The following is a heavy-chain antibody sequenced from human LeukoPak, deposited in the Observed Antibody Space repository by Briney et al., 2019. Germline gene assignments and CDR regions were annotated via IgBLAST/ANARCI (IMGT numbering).Heavy chain of an antibody. V-gene: IGHV1-69*13. Sequence: ASVKVSCKASGGTFSSYAISWVRQAPGQGLEWMGGIIPIFGTANYAQKFQGRVTITADESTSTAYMELSSLRSEDTAVYYCARLGYSYGSRVAAFDIWSQGTMVTVSS. CDR2: IIPIFGTA. CDR1: GGTFSSYA. J-gene: IGHJ3*02. CDR3: ARLGYSYGSRVAAFDI. D-gene: IGHD5-18*01.